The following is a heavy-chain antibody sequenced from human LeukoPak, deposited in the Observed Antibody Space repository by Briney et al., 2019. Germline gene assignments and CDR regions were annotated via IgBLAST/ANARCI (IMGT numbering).Heavy chain of an antibody. J-gene: IGHJ4*02. CDR3: ARAWGDYDSSGYYYFSY. V-gene: IGHV3-23*01. Sequence: PGGSLRLSCAASGFTFSSYAMNWVRQVPGKGLEWVSVISDGGGSTYYADSVKGRFTISRDNSKNTLYLQMNSLRAEDTAVYYCARAWGDYDSSGYYYFSYWGQGTLVTVSS. D-gene: IGHD3-22*01. CDR2: ISDGGGST. CDR1: GFTFSSYA.